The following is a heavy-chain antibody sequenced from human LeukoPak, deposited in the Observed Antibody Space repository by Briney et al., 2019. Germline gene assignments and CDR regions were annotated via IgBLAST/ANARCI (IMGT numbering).Heavy chain of an antibody. Sequence: SVKVSCKASGGTFSSYAISWVRQAPGQGLEWMGGIIPIFGTANYAQKFQGRVTLTADESTSTAYMELSSLRAEDTAVYYCARAPLLAAAGTRGFDYWGQGTLVTVSS. J-gene: IGHJ4*02. CDR2: IIPIFGTA. CDR1: GGTFSSYA. V-gene: IGHV1-69*01. CDR3: ARAPLLAAAGTRGFDY. D-gene: IGHD6-13*01.